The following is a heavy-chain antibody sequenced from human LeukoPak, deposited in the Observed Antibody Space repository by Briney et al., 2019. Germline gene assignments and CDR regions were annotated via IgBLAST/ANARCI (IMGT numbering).Heavy chain of an antibody. CDR3: ARGIAAAAQPFDY. CDR1: GGSISSYY. J-gene: IGHJ4*02. Sequence: SETPSLTCTVSGGSISSYYWSWIRQPPGKGLEWIGYIYYSGSTNYNPSLKSRVTISVDTSKNQFSLKLSSVTAADTAVYYCARGIAAAAQPFDYWGQGTLVTVSS. CDR2: IYYSGST. D-gene: IGHD6-13*01. V-gene: IGHV4-59*13.